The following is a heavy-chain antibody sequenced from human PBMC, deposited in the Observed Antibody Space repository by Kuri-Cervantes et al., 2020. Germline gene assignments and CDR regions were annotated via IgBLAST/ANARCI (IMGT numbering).Heavy chain of an antibody. J-gene: IGHJ6*02. D-gene: IGHD3-9*01. V-gene: IGHV4-39*07. CDR2: IYYSGST. Sequence: GSLRLSCTVSGGSISSSSYYWGWIRQPPGKGLEWIGSIYYSGSTYYNPSLKSRVTISVDTSKNQFSLKLSSVTAADTAVYYCARDQRYYDILTGYYCYGTDVWGQGTTVTVSS. CDR1: GGSISSSSYY. CDR3: ARDQRYYDILTGYYCYGTDV.